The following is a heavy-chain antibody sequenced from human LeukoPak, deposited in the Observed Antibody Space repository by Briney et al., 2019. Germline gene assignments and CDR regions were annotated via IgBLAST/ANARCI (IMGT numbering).Heavy chain of an antibody. J-gene: IGHJ4*02. V-gene: IGHV3-23*01. CDR1: GFTFSSYA. Sequence: GGSLRLSCAASGFTFSSYAMSWVRQAPGKGLEWVPGISGSGGSTYDADSVKGRFTISRDNSKNTLYLQMNSLRAEDTAVYYCAKDLELTLPLRSDYWGQGTLVTVSS. CDR2: ISGSGGST. D-gene: IGHD1-7*01. CDR3: AKDLELTLPLRSDY.